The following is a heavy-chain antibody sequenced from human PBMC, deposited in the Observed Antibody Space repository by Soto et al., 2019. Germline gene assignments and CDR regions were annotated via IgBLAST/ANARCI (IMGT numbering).Heavy chain of an antibody. J-gene: IGHJ6*01. Sequence: QVQLVESGGGLVKPGGSLRLSCAASGFTFSDYYMIWIRQAPGKGLEWVAYISSSGNSIYYADSVKGRFTISRDSAKNALYLQMNRLRAEDTAVYYCARDYSDSSGFFGDYYGMDVWGQGTTVTVS. CDR1: GFTFSDYY. CDR3: ARDYSDSSGFFGDYYGMDV. D-gene: IGHD3-22*01. CDR2: ISSSGNSI. V-gene: IGHV3-11*01.